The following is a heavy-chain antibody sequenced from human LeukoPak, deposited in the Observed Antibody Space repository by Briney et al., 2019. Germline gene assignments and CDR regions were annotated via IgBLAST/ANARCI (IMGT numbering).Heavy chain of an antibody. V-gene: IGHV4-31*03. CDR3: ARSDYGDYVKWYFDL. D-gene: IGHD4-17*01. J-gene: IGHJ2*01. CDR1: GGPMSSGGDY. Sequence: PSETLSLTCTVSGGPMSSGGDYCSWIRQHPGKGLEWIGYIYYSGSTYYNPSLKSRVTISVDTSKNQFSLKLSSVTAADTAVYYCARSDYGDYVKWYFDLWSCGTLVTVSP. CDR2: IYYSGST.